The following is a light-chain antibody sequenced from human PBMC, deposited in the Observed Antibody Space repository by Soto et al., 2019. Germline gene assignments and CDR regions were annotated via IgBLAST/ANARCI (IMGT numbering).Light chain of an antibody. V-gene: IGLV4-69*01. CDR3: QTWGTGIQL. J-gene: IGLJ2*01. CDR1: SGHSTYT. CDR2: VNGDGRY. Sequence: QLVLTQSPSASAFLGASVKLTCTLSSGHSTYTVAWHQQQPEKGPRYLMKVNGDGRYTKGDGIPDRFSGSSSGAERYLTISSLQSEDEADYYCQTWGTGIQLFGGGTKVTVL.